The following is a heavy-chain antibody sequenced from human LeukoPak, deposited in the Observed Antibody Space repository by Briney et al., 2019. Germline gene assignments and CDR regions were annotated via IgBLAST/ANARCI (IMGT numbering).Heavy chain of an antibody. D-gene: IGHD3-22*01. Sequence: ASVKVSCKASGYTFTRYDINWVRQATGQGLEWMGWMNPNSGNTGYVQKFQDRVTISRNTSTSTAYLELSSLRSDDTAVYYCARAGDSSLYYFDYWGQGTLVTVSS. J-gene: IGHJ4*02. CDR1: GYTFTRYD. CDR2: MNPNSGNT. CDR3: ARAGDSSLYYFDY. V-gene: IGHV1-8*03.